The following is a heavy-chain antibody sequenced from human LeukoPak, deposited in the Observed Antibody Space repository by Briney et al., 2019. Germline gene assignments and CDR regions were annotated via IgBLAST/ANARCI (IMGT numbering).Heavy chain of an antibody. D-gene: IGHD6-19*01. CDR2: ISASGGST. CDR1: GXTFSSSA. Sequence: PGESLRLSCAASGXTFSSSAMSWVRQAPGKGLEWVSGISASGGSTYYADSVEGRFTVSRDNSKNTLYLQMNSLTAEDTAVYYCAKDGHSSGSNIDYWGQGNLVAVSS. CDR3: AKDGHSSGSNIDY. V-gene: IGHV3-23*01. J-gene: IGHJ4*02.